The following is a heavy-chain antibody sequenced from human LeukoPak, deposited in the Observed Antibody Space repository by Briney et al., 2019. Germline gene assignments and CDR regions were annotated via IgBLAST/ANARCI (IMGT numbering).Heavy chain of an antibody. Sequence: GGSLRLSCTASGFTFSTYWMHWVRQAPGKGLERVATIKQDGSEKYYVDSVKGRFTISRDNVKNSLYLQMSSLRAEDTALYLCAGGDRNGWYFYYWGQGTLVTVSS. D-gene: IGHD6-19*01. J-gene: IGHJ4*02. V-gene: IGHV3-7*03. CDR3: AGGDRNGWYFYY. CDR2: IKQDGSEK. CDR1: GFTFSTYW.